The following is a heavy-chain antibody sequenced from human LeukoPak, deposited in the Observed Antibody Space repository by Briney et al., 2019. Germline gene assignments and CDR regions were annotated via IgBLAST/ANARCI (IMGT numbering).Heavy chain of an antibody. V-gene: IGHV4-59*08. CDR1: DGSISSYY. D-gene: IGHD1-1*01. J-gene: IGHJ4*02. Sequence: PSETLSLTCTVSDGSISSYYWSWIRQSPGKGLEWIGYIYYSGSTNYNPSLKSRVTISVDASKNQFSLKLSSVTAADTAVYYCARHTQLSGYYFDYWGQGALVAVSS. CDR3: ARHTQLSGYYFDY. CDR2: IYYSGST.